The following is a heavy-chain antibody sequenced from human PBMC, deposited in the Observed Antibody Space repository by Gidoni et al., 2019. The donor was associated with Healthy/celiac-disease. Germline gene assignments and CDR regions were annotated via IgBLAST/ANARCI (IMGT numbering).Heavy chain of an antibody. CDR2: IIPIFGTA. Sequence: QVQLVQSGAEVKKPGSSVKVSCKASGGTFSSYAISWVLQAPGQGLEGMGGIIPIFGTANYAQKFQGRVTITADESTSTAYMELSSLRSEDTAVYYCASTLYCSSTSCYTHYGMDVWGQGTTVTVSS. J-gene: IGHJ6*02. CDR1: GGTFSSYA. V-gene: IGHV1-69*01. CDR3: ASTLYCSSTSCYTHYGMDV. D-gene: IGHD2-2*02.